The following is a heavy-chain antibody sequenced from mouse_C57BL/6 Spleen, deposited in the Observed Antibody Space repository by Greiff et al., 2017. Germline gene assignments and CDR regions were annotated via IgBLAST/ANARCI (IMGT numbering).Heavy chain of an antibody. V-gene: IGHV1-82*01. Sequence: QVQLKESGPELVKPGASVKISCKASGYAFSSSWMNWVKQRPGKGLECIGRIYPGDGDTNYNGKFKGKATLTADKSSSTAYMQLSSLTSEDSAVYFCARTLYGSSSAWFAYWGQGTLVTVSA. D-gene: IGHD1-1*01. J-gene: IGHJ3*01. CDR3: ARTLYGSSSAWFAY. CDR1: GYAFSSSW. CDR2: IYPGDGDT.